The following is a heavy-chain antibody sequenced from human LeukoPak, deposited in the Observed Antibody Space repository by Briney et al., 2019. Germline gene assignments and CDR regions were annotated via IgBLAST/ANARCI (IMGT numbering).Heavy chain of an antibody. CDR1: GFTFSNDW. CDR2: INSDGSNT. J-gene: IGHJ4*02. D-gene: IGHD2-2*01. V-gene: IGHV3-74*01. Sequence: GGSLRVSCAASGFTFSNDWMHCVRQAPGKGLVWVSRINSDGSNTNYADSVKGRFTISRDNAKNTLYLQMNSLRAEDTAVYYCARSTLGYWGQGTLVTVTS. CDR3: ARSTLGY.